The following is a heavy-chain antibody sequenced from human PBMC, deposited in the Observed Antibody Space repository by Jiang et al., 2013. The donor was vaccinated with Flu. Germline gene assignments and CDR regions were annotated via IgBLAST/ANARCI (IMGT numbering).Heavy chain of an antibody. CDR2: LKPNSGDT. CDR3: ARGGYSSSSYRFDS. V-gene: IGHV1-2*02. CDR1: GYTFTDYY. Sequence: GAEVKKPGASVKVSCKASGYTFTDYYLHWVRQAPGQGLEWMGWLKPNSGDTRYEQKFQGRVTLTRDTAISTVYMELSGLRSDDTAVYYCARGGYSSSSYRFDSWGQGTLVAVSS. J-gene: IGHJ4*02. D-gene: IGHD6-6*01.